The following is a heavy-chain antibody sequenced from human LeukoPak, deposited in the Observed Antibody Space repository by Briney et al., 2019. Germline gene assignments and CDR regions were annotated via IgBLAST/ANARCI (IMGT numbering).Heavy chain of an antibody. CDR2: ISSSGSTI. Sequence: GGSLRLSCAASGFTFSDYYMSWIRQAPGKGLEWVSYISSSGSTIYYADSVKGRFTISRDNAKNSLYLQMNSLRAEDTAVYYCARDYPLMVRGVIISYYYYMDVWGKGTTVTVSS. CDR3: ARDYPLMVRGVIISYYYYMDV. J-gene: IGHJ6*03. V-gene: IGHV3-11*04. CDR1: GFTFSDYY. D-gene: IGHD3-10*01.